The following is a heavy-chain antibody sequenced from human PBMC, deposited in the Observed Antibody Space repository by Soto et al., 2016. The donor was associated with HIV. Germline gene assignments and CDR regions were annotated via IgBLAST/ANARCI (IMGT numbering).Heavy chain of an antibody. CDR2: VDPEDGET. J-gene: IGHJ4*02. CDR3: ATDRLIGGVVASYFDL. D-gene: IGHD3-16*02. CDR1: RYTFSDHY. V-gene: IGHV1-69-2*01. Sequence: EAQLVQSGAEVKKPGTTVRISCKLSRYTFSDHYIHWIQQAPGKGLEWMGLVDPEDGETVYSKTFEGRVTLTADMSTGTAYMELASLRSEDTAMYFCATDRLIGGVVASYFDLWGQGTLVTVSS.